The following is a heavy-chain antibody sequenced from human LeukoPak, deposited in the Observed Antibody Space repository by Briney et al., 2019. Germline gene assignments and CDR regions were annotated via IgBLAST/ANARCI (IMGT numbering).Heavy chain of an antibody. CDR1: GASVSGSPYF. Sequence: SETLSLTCTVSGASVSGSPYFWGWIRQPPGKGLEWIGSIFYSGSTYYNPSLKSRVTVSVDSSKSQFSLKMSSLTAADTAIYYCARGRGYEPVVFYFDSWGQGTQVTVSS. J-gene: IGHJ4*02. CDR2: IFYSGST. CDR3: ARGRGYEPVVFYFDS. V-gene: IGHV4-39*07. D-gene: IGHD1-1*01.